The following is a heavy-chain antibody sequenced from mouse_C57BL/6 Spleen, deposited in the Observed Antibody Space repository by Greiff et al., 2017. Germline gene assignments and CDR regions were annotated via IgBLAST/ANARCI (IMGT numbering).Heavy chain of an antibody. CDR3: AMYDYGTSAY. J-gene: IGHJ3*01. D-gene: IGHD2-4*01. CDR1: GFSLTSYG. CDR2: IWSGGST. V-gene: IGHV2-2*01. Sequence: VQRVESGPGLVQPSQSLSITCTVSGFSLTSYGVHWVRQSPGKGLEWLGVIWSGGSTDYNAAFISRLSISKDNSKSQVFFKMNSLQADDTAIYYCAMYDYGTSAYWGQGTLVTVSA.